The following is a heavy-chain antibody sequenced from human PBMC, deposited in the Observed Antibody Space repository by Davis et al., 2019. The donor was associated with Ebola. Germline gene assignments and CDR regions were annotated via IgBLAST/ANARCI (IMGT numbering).Heavy chain of an antibody. D-gene: IGHD6-19*01. CDR2: IYYSGST. CDR1: GGSISSYY. V-gene: IGHV4-59*01. J-gene: IGHJ4*02. Sequence: GSLRLSCTVSGGSISSYYWSWIRQPPGKGLEWIGYIYYSGSTNYNPSLKSRVTISVDTSKNQFSLKLSSVTAADTAVYYCAREGSSGWYGVGYWGQGTLVTVSS. CDR3: AREGSSGWYGVGY.